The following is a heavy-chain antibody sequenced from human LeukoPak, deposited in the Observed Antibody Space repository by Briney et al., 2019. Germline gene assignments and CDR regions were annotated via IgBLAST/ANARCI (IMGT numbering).Heavy chain of an antibody. Sequence: SSETLSLTCAVYGGSFSGYYWSWIRQPPGKGLEWIGYIYYSGSTNYNPSLKSRVTISVDTSKNQFSLKLSSVTAADTAVYYCAGLMVRGVILFDYWGQGTLVTVSS. CDR2: IYYSGST. J-gene: IGHJ4*02. V-gene: IGHV4-59*01. D-gene: IGHD3-10*01. CDR3: AGLMVRGVILFDY. CDR1: GGSFSGYY.